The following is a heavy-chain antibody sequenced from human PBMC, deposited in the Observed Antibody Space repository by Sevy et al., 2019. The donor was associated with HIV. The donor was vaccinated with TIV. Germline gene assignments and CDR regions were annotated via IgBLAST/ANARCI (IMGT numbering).Heavy chain of an antibody. D-gene: IGHD3-3*01. CDR3: ARDLYDFWSGSARYYYYYGMDV. CDR1: GFTFSSYA. CDR2: ISYDGSNK. Sequence: GGSLRFSCAASGFTFSSYAMHWVRQAPGKGLEWVAVISYDGSNKYYADSVKGRFTISRDNSKNTLYLQMNSLRAEDTAVYYCARDLYDFWSGSARYYYYYGMDVWGQGTTVTVSS. J-gene: IGHJ6*02. V-gene: IGHV3-30-3*01.